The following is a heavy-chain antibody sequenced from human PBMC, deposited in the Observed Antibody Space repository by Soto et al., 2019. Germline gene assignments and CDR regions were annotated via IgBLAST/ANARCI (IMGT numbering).Heavy chain of an antibody. CDR2: IYYSGST. D-gene: IGHD3-3*01. CDR1: GGSISSSSYY. V-gene: IGHV4-39*01. CDR3: ARLARFDLYFDY. Sequence: SETLSLTCFVSGGSISSSSYYWGWIRQPPGKGLEWIASIYYSGSTYYNPSLKSRVTVSVDTSKNQFSLKLNSVTAADTAVYYCARLARFDLYFDYWGQGTLVTVSS. J-gene: IGHJ4*02.